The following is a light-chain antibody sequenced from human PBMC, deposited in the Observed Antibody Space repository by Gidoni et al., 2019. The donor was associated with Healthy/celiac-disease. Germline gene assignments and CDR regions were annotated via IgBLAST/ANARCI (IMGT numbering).Light chain of an antibody. CDR3: QQYNNWPPFT. J-gene: IGKJ1*01. CDR1: QSVSSN. Sequence: ELVMTQSPATLSVSPGERATLSCRASQSVSSNLAWYQQKPGQAPRLLIYGASTRATGIPARFSGSGSGTEFTLTISSLQSEDFAVYYCQQYNNWPPFTFXXXTKVEIK. CDR2: GAS. V-gene: IGKV3-15*01.